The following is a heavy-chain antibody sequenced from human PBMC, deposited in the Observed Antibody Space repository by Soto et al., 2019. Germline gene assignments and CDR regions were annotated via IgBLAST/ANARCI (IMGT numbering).Heavy chain of an antibody. CDR1: GFIVSSYD. Sequence: GSLGLSCASSGFIVSSYDIGWFRQAPWKGLEWVSTITVGGSTHYEDSVTGWFTISRDTPKNTVFMHMNRLTAGDTGVYYCAKGPAPSGGGLDICGQGTMVTV. J-gene: IGHJ3*02. D-gene: IGHD5-12*01. CDR2: ITVGGST. CDR3: AKGPAPSGGGLDI. V-gene: IGHV3-23*01.